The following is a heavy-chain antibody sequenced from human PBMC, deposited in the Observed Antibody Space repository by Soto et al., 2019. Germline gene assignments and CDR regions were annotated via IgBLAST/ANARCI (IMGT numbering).Heavy chain of an antibody. CDR3: ARLMVRGVIPAGP. CDR1: GGSIFRSSYY. V-gene: IGHV4-39*01. CDR2: IYYSGST. D-gene: IGHD3-10*01. Sequence: PAETLSLTCTVSGGSIFRSSYYWGWIRQPPGKGLEWIGSIYYSGSTYYNPSLKSRVTISVDTSKNQFSLKLSSVTAADTAVYYCARLMVRGVIPAGPWGQGTLVTVSS. J-gene: IGHJ5*02.